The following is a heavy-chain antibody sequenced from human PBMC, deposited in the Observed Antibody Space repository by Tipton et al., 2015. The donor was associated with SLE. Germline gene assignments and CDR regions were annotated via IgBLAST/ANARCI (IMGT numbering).Heavy chain of an antibody. Sequence: LRLSCTVSGGSISSYYWSWIRQPPGKGLEWIGYIYYSGSTNYNPSLKSRVTISVDTSKNQFSLKLSSVTAADTAVYYCARGYYDSSGYPSGYFQHWGQGTLVTVSS. CDR1: GGSISSYY. CDR2: IYYSGST. D-gene: IGHD3-22*01. J-gene: IGHJ1*01. CDR3: ARGYYDSSGYPSGYFQH. V-gene: IGHV4-59*12.